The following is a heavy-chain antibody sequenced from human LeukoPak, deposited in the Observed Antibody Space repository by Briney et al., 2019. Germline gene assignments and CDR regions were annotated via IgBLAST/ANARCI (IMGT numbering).Heavy chain of an antibody. CDR3: ARSNRYSPPGY. Sequence: PSETPSLTCTVSGGSISSYYWSWIRQPPGKGLEWIGYIYYSGSTNYNPSLKSRVTISVDTSKNQFSLKLSSVTAADTAVYYCARSNRYSPPGYWGQGTLVTVSS. D-gene: IGHD5-18*01. CDR1: GGSISSYY. V-gene: IGHV4-59*01. J-gene: IGHJ4*02. CDR2: IYYSGST.